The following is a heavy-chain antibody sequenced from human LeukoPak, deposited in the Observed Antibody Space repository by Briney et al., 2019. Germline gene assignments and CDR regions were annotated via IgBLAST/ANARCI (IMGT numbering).Heavy chain of an antibody. Sequence: GGSLGLSCAASGFTFSSYAMSWVRQAPGKGLEWVSAISGSGGSTYYADSVKGRFTISRDNSKNTLYLQMNSLRAEDTAVYYCARDPHDYSPYNWFDPRGQGTLVTVSS. D-gene: IGHD4-4*01. CDR2: ISGSGGST. V-gene: IGHV3-23*01. CDR1: GFTFSSYA. CDR3: ARDPHDYSPYNWFDP. J-gene: IGHJ5*02.